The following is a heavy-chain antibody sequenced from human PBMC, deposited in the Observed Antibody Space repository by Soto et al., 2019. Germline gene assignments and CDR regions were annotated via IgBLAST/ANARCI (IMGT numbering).Heavy chain of an antibody. CDR3: VRDRTVTVFGVVIAPFDY. CDR2: ISAYNGNT. CDR1: GYTFTSYG. V-gene: IGHV1-18*01. J-gene: IGHJ4*02. D-gene: IGHD3-16*02. Sequence: ASVKVSCKASGYTFTSYGISWVRQAPGQGLEWMGWISAYNGNTNYAQKLQGRVTMTTDTSTSTAYMELRSLRIDDTAIYYCVRDRTVTVFGVVIAPFDYWGQGTPVTSPQ.